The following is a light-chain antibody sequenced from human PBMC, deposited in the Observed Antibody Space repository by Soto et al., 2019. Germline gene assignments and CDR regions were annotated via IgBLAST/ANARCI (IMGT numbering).Light chain of an antibody. Sequence: QSALTQPRSVSGSPGQSVTISCTGPSSDIGAYNYVSWYQQHPGKAPKLMIYDVNKRPSGVPDRFSGSKSGNTASLTISGLQAEDEADYYCCSYAASYSVLFGGGTKVTVL. CDR1: SSDIGAYNY. CDR3: CSYAASYSVL. J-gene: IGLJ2*01. CDR2: DVN. V-gene: IGLV2-11*01.